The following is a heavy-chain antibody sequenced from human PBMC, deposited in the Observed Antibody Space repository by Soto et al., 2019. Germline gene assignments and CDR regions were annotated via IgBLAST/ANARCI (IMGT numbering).Heavy chain of an antibody. V-gene: IGHV1-69*13. D-gene: IGHD2-8*02. Sequence: SVKVSCKASGGTFNSYTITCVRQARLQWRAWIVVITPIFGRTNYAQKFQDRVTITADESTNTAYMELRDLTSDDTAVYYCARVSGIVLVPTKHPLGASFDLWGEGALVTVSS. CDR2: ITPIFGRT. CDR3: ARVSGIVLVPTKHPLGASFDL. J-gene: IGHJ5*02. CDR1: GGTFNSYT.